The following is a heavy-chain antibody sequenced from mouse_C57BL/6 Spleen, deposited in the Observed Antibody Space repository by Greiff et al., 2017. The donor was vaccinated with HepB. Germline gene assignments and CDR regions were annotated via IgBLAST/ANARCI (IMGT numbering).Heavy chain of an antibody. CDR1: GYTFTDYY. CDR2: IYPGSGNT. D-gene: IGHD1-1*01. CDR3: ARGYYGSSPWFAY. Sequence: VQLQQSGAELVRPGASVKLSCKASGYTFTDYYINWVKQRPGQGLEWIARIYPGSGNTYYNEKFKGKATLTAEKSSSTAYMQLSSLTSEDSAVYFCARGYYGSSPWFAYWGQGTLVTVSA. V-gene: IGHV1-76*01. J-gene: IGHJ3*01.